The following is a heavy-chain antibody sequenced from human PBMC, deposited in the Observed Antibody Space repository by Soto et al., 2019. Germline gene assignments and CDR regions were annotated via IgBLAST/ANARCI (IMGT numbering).Heavy chain of an antibody. CDR1: GFTFSAFG. Sequence: GGSLRLSCEASGFTFSAFGMHWVRQAPGKGLEWVAIISYDGILKYYADPVKGRFTISRDTSKSALYLQMNSLRPEDTAMYYCAKDFKISGGHYGSLNYYYGMDVWGQGTTVTVSS. CDR3: AKDFKISGGHYGSLNYYYGMDV. J-gene: IGHJ6*02. V-gene: IGHV3-30*18. CDR2: ISYDGILK. D-gene: IGHD3-10*01.